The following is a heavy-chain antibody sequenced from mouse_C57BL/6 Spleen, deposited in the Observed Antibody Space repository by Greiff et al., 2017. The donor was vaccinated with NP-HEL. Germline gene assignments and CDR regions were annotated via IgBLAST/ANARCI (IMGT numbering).Heavy chain of an antibody. Sequence: EVQGVESGGDLVKPGGSLKLSCAASGFTFSSYGMSWVRQTPDKRLEWVATISSGGSYTYYPDSVKRRFTISRDNAEKTLYLQMSSLTSEDTAMYYCAREDFDDYDGGRYFDYWGQGTTLTVSS. CDR1: GFTFSSYG. J-gene: IGHJ2*01. D-gene: IGHD2-4*01. V-gene: IGHV5-6*01. CDR3: AREDFDDYDGGRYFDY. CDR2: ISSGGSYT.